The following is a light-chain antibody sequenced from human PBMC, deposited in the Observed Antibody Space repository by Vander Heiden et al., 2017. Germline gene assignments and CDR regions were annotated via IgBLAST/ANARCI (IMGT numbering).Light chain of an antibody. CDR1: SSNIGSNY. CDR2: RNN. CDR3: AAWDDSLSGYV. Sequence: QSVLTQPPSASGTPGQRVTILCSGSSSNIGSNYVYWFQQLPGTAPKLLIYRNNQRPSGVPDRFSCSKSGTSASLASSGLRSEDEADYYCAAWDDSLSGYVFGAGTKVTVL. V-gene: IGLV1-47*01. J-gene: IGLJ1*01.